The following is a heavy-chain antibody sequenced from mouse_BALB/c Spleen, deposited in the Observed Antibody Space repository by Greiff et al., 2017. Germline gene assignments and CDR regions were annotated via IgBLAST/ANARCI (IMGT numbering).Heavy chain of an antibody. J-gene: IGHJ3*01. CDR3: ASSWDKFAY. CDR1: GFTFSSYG. Sequence: EVQLVESGGDLVKPGGSLKLSCAASGFTFSSYGMSWVRQTPDKRLEWVATISSGGSYTYYPDSVKGRFTISRDNAKNTLYLQMSSLKSEDTAMYYCASSWDKFAYWGQGTLVTVSA. V-gene: IGHV5-6*01. D-gene: IGHD4-1*01. CDR2: ISSGGSYT.